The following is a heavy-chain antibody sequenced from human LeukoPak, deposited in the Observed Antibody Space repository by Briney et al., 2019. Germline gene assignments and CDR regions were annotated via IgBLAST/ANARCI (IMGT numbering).Heavy chain of an antibody. CDR1: GSTFSNYA. V-gene: IGHV3-23*01. Sequence: GGSLRLSCAASGSTFSNYAMSWVRQAPGKGLEWVSSISGSGDNTYYADSVKGRFTISRDNFKNTLYVQMNSLKAEDTAVYYCTKDLALYTGPYSGSFYSPIDCWGQGTLVTVSS. CDR2: ISGSGDNT. D-gene: IGHD1-26*01. CDR3: TKDLALYTGPYSGSFYSPIDC. J-gene: IGHJ4*02.